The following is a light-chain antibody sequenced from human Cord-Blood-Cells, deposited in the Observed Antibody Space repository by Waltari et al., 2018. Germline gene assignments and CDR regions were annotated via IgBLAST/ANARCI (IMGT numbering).Light chain of an antibody. CDR2: EFS. V-gene: IGLV2-14*01. CDR3: SSYTSSSTVV. Sequence: QSALTQPASVSGSPGQSITISCTGTSSDVGGYNYVSWYQQHPGKAPKLMIYEFSNRPAGGSNRFSGSNTGNTASLTISGLQAEDEADYYCSSYTSSSTVVFGGGTKLTVL. CDR1: SSDVGGYNY. J-gene: IGLJ2*01.